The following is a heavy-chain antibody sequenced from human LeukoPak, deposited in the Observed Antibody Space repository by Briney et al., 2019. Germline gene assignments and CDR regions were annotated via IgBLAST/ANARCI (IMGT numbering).Heavy chain of an antibody. CDR2: ISGSSSYI. J-gene: IGHJ4*02. D-gene: IGHD2-15*01. CDR3: ARDQGPYCSGGSCSLFDY. V-gene: IGHV3-21*01. Sequence: GGSLRLSCAASGFTFSSYSMNWVRQAPGKGLEWVSSISGSSSYIYYADSVKGRFTISRHNAKNSVYLQMNSLRPEDTAVYFCARDQGPYCSGGSCSLFDYWGQGTLVTVSS. CDR1: GFTFSSYS.